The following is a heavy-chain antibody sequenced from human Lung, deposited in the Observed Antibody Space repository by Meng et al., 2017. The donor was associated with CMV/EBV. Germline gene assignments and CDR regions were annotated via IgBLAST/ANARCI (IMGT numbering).Heavy chain of an antibody. Sequence: SVXVSXXASGSSFGNYGISWVRQAPGQGLEWMGVIIPIIGITKYAQRFQGRVTITADTSTSTAYMELSSLRSEDTAMYCCARERDSSSWFDGYWGQRTLVXVSS. D-gene: IGHD6-13*01. CDR1: GSSFGNYG. V-gene: IGHV1-69*10. J-gene: IGHJ4*02. CDR2: IIPIIGIT. CDR3: ARERDSSSWFDGY.